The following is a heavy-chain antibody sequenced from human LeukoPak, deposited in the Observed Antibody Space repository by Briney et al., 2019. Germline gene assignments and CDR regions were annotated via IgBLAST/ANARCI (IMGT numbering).Heavy chain of an antibody. Sequence: GGSLRLSCAASGCTFDDYAMHWVRQAPGKGLEWVSLISWDGGSTYYADSVKGRFTISRDNSKNSLYLQMNSLRAEDTALYYCAKDSSGYYWDYWGQGTLVTVSS. CDR2: ISWDGGST. CDR3: AKDSSGYYWDY. V-gene: IGHV3-43D*03. CDR1: GCTFDDYA. J-gene: IGHJ4*02. D-gene: IGHD3-22*01.